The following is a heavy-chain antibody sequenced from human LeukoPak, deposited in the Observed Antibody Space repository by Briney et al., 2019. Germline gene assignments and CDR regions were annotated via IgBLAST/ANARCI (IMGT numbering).Heavy chain of an antibody. CDR3: ARLIPGTTGLRKNYFDY. V-gene: IGHV4-4*09. CDR2: ISASGNT. D-gene: IGHD1-20*01. CDR1: GDSISSFY. J-gene: IGHJ4*02. Sequence: SETLSLTCTVSGDSISSFYWNWIRQTPGKGLEWIGYISASGNTNYNPSLKGRIIISVDMSKNQFSLKLSSVTAADTAVYYCARLIPGTTGLRKNYFDYWGQGTLVTVSS.